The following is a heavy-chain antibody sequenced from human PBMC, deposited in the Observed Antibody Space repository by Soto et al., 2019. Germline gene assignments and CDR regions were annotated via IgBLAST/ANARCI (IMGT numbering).Heavy chain of an antibody. V-gene: IGHV1-69*04. CDR1: GGTFSSYT. Sequence: ASVKVSCKASGGTFSSYTISWVRQAPGQGLEWMGRIIPILGIANYAQKFQGRVTITADKSTSTAYMELSSLRSEDTAVYYCARDPDSSSWYWFDPWGQGTLVTVSS. D-gene: IGHD6-13*01. CDR3: ARDPDSSSWYWFDP. CDR2: IIPILGIA. J-gene: IGHJ5*02.